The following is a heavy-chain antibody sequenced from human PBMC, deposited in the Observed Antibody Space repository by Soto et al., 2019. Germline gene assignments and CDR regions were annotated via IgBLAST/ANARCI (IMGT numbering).Heavy chain of an antibody. D-gene: IGHD4-4*01. V-gene: IGHV3-23*01. Sequence: EVQLLESGGDLVEPGGSLRLSCVASGFTFSSYPMNWVRKAPGKGLEWVSAISGTSDMTYYANSVTGRFTISRDNSKNTLYLQVSSLRVEDTAIYYCAKYRWGATTVTSINWGRGTLVTVSS. CDR3: AKYRWGATTVTSIN. CDR1: GFTFSSYP. J-gene: IGHJ1*01. CDR2: ISGTSDMT.